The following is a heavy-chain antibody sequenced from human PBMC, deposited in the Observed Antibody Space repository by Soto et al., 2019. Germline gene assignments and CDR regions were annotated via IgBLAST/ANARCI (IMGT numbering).Heavy chain of an antibody. J-gene: IGHJ6*02. CDR3: ARHLSSIAARPELNYYYSGMDV. Sequence: PSETLSLTCTVSGGSISSSSYYWGWIRQPPGKGLEWIGSIYYSGSTYYNPSLKSRVTISVDTSKNQFSLKLSSVTAADTAVYYCARHLSSIAARPELNYYYSGMDVWGQGTTVTVSS. V-gene: IGHV4-39*01. CDR1: GGSISSSSYY. D-gene: IGHD6-6*01. CDR2: IYYSGST.